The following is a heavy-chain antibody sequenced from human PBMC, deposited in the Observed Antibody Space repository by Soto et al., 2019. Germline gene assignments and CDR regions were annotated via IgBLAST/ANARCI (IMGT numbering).Heavy chain of an antibody. CDR3: AGGRRNSYGYGYYYYPGMDV. V-gene: IGHV4-34*01. J-gene: IGHJ6*02. Sequence: SETLSLTCAVYGGSFSAYYWSWIRQPPGKGLEWIGEINHSGSTNYNPSLKSRVTISVDTSKNQFSLKLSSVTAADTAVYYCAGGRRNSYGYGYYYYPGMDVWGQGTTVTVSS. CDR2: INHSGST. CDR1: GGSFSAYY. D-gene: IGHD5-18*01.